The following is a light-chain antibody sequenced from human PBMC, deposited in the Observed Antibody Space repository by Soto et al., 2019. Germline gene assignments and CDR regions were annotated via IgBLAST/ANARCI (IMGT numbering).Light chain of an antibody. V-gene: IGLV2-11*01. CDR3: GSYAGRVYWV. J-gene: IGLJ3*02. Sequence: QSALSQPRSVSGSPGQSVTISCTGTSGDVGGYNYVSWYQQNPGKAPKLMIYYVTERTSGVPDRFSGSKSGNTASLTISGLQTEDEADYYCGSYAGRVYWVFGGGTKLTVL. CDR2: YVT. CDR1: SGDVGGYNY.